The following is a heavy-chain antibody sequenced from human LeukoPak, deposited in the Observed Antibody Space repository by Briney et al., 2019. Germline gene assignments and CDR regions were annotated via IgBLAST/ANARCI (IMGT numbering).Heavy chain of an antibody. J-gene: IGHJ4*02. CDR2: ISHDGSNK. V-gene: IGHV3-30*03. D-gene: IGHD1-26*01. CDR3: ARRGGSYFDY. CDR1: GFTFSSYA. Sequence: GGSLRLSCAASGFTFSSYAMGWVRQAPGKGLEWVAVISHDGSNKYYSDSVKGRFTISRDNSKNTLYLQMNSLRVEDTAVYFCARRGGSYFDYWGQGTLVTVSS.